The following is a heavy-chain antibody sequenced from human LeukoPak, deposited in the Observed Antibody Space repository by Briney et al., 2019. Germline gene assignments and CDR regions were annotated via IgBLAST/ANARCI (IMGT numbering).Heavy chain of an antibody. J-gene: IGHJ4*02. CDR1: GFTFSSYA. CDR3: ARDFPIAAAGTQIDY. Sequence: PGGSLRLSCAASGFTFSSYAMSWVRQAPGKGLEWVSSISSSSSYIYYADSVKGRFTISRDNAKNSLYLQMNSLRAEDTAVYYCARDFPIAAAGTQIDYWGQGTLVTVSS. CDR2: ISSSSSYI. V-gene: IGHV3-21*01. D-gene: IGHD6-13*01.